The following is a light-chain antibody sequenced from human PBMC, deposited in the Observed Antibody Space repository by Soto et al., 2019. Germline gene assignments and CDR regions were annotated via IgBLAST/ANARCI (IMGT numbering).Light chain of an antibody. CDR1: SSDIGGYNY. V-gene: IGLV2-8*01. Sequence: QSVLTKPPSASGSPGQSVTISCTGTSSDIGGYNYVSWYQQHPGKAPTLMIYEVIKRPSGVPDRFSASRSGNTASLTVSGLQAEDEADYYCSSYAGSNNLYVFGTGTKVTVL. CDR3: SSYAGSNNLYV. CDR2: EVI. J-gene: IGLJ1*01.